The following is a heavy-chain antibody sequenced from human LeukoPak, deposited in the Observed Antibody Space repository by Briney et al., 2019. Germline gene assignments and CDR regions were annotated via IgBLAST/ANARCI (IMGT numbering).Heavy chain of an antibody. V-gene: IGHV3-7*01. CDR2: INRDGSVK. D-gene: IGHD3-3*02. Sequence: GGSLRLSCAVSGFTFSDYWVAWVRQTPGKGLEFVANINRDGSVKNYVDSVKGRFTISRDNVKNSLYLQMTSLRVDDTAIYYCARDPGFSSFDYWGQGTLVTVSS. J-gene: IGHJ4*02. CDR3: ARDPGFSSFDY. CDR1: GFTFSDYW.